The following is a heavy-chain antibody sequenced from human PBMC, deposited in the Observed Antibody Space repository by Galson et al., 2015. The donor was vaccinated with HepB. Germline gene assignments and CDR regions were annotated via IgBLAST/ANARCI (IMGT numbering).Heavy chain of an antibody. Sequence: SLRLSCAASGFTFSSYAMHWVRQAPGKGLEYVSAISSNGGSTYYANSVKGRFTISRDNSKNTLYLQMGSLRAEDMAVYYCARDFEWGGLSGSYFDYWGQGTLVTVSS. CDR1: GFTFSSYA. D-gene: IGHD1-26*01. V-gene: IGHV3-64*01. J-gene: IGHJ4*02. CDR3: ARDFEWGGLSGSYFDY. CDR2: ISSNGGST.